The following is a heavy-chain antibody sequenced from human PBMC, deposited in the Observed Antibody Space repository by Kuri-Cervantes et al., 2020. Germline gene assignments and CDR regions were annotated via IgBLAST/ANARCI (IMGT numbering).Heavy chain of an antibody. J-gene: IGHJ1*01. CDR2: IYYSGST. V-gene: IGHV4-39*01. CDR1: GFTFSSY. CDR3: ARMTLLAVAGGEYFQH. D-gene: IGHD6-19*01. Sequence: SETLSLTCAASGFTFSSYWGWIRQPPGKGLEWIGSIYYSGSTYYNPSLKSRVTISVDTSKNQFSLKLSSVTAADTAVYYCARMTLLAVAGGEYFQHWGQGTLVTVSS.